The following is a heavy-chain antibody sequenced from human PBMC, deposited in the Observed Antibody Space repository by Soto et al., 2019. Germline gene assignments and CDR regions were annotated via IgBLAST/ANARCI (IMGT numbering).Heavy chain of an antibody. CDR1: GYTFTGYY. Sequence: ASVKVSCKASGYTFTGYYMHWVRQAPGQGLEWMGWINPNSGGTNYAQKFQGWVTMTRDTSISTAYMELSRLRSDETAVYYCARVEYPGYSRSSGAFDIWGQGTMVTVSS. V-gene: IGHV1-2*04. CDR3: ARVEYPGYSRSSGAFDI. D-gene: IGHD6-6*01. J-gene: IGHJ3*02. CDR2: INPNSGGT.